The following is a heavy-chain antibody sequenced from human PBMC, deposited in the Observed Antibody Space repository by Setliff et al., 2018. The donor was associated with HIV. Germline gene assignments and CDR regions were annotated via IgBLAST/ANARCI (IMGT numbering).Heavy chain of an antibody. CDR2: IYYSGST. CDR1: GGSISSSSYY. Sequence: SETLSLTCTVSGGSISSSSYYWGWIRQPPGKGLEWIGSIYYSGSTYYNPSLKSRVTISVDTSKNQFSLNLSSVTAADTAVYYCARDEVPAAFDYWGQGTLVTVSS. V-gene: IGHV4-39*02. CDR3: ARDEVPAAFDY. J-gene: IGHJ4*02. D-gene: IGHD2-2*01.